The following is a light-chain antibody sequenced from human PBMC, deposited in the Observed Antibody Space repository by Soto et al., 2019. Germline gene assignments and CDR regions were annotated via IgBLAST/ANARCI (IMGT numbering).Light chain of an antibody. CDR1: SSDIGGYNF. CDR2: GVS. Sequence: QSVLTQPASVSGSPGQWITISCTGTSSDIGGYNFVSWYQHHPGKAPRLMIFGVSDRPSGVSDRFSGSKSGNTASLTISGLQAEDEADYYCSSYISSSTPYVFGTGTKVTVL. J-gene: IGLJ1*01. CDR3: SSYISSSTPYV. V-gene: IGLV2-14*03.